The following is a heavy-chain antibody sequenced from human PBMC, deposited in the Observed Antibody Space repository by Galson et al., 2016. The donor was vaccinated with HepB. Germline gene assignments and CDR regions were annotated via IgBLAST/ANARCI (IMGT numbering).Heavy chain of an antibody. CDR1: GYTFTNYA. D-gene: IGHD3-10*01. CDR2: INAANGNT. Sequence: SVKVSCKASGYTFTNYAMHWVRQAPGQRLEWMGWINAANGNTKYSQNFKGRVTITRDTSVTTAYMELSSLRSEDTAVYYCAKNAVRGINAYYYGMDVWGQGTTVTVSS. V-gene: IGHV1-3*01. CDR3: AKNAVRGINAYYYGMDV. J-gene: IGHJ6*02.